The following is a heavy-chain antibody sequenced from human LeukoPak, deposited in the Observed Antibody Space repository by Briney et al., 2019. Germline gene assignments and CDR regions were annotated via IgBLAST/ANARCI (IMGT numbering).Heavy chain of an antibody. D-gene: IGHD1-26*01. CDR1: GFTFSSYS. CDR3: AREGELRVFDY. Sequence: PGGSLRPSCEASGFTFSSYSMNWVRQAPGKGLEWVSFISGSSSIIHYADSVKGRFTISRDNAKNSLYLQMNSLRAEDTALFHCAREGELRVFDYWGQGTLVTVSS. J-gene: IGHJ4*02. CDR2: ISGSSSII. V-gene: IGHV3-48*04.